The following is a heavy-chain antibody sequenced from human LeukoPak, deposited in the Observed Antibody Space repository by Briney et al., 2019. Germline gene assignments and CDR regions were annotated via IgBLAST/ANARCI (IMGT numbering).Heavy chain of an antibody. J-gene: IGHJ4*02. CDR1: GFTFSSYS. V-gene: IGHV3-21*01. Sequence: GGSLRLPCAASGFTFSSYSMNWVRQAPGKGLEWVSSISSSSSYIYYADSVKGRFTISRDNAKNSLYLQRNSLRAEDTAVYYCARDPGYYYGSGSYREDYWGQGTLVTVSS. CDR3: ARDPGYYYGSGSYREDY. D-gene: IGHD3-10*01. CDR2: ISSSSSYI.